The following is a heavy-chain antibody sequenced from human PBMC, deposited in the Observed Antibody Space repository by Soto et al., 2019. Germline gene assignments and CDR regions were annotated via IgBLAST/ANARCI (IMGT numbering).Heavy chain of an antibody. CDR1: GGSISSGGYY. V-gene: IGHV4-31*03. CDR3: ARVRERGSGSYYNHAVVDAFDI. CDR2: IYYSGST. J-gene: IGHJ3*02. D-gene: IGHD3-10*01. Sequence: SETLSLTCTVSGGSISSGGYYWSWIRQHPGKGLEWIGYIYYSGSTYYNPSLKSRVTISVDTSKNQFSLKLSSVTAADTAVYYWARVRERGSGSYYNHAVVDAFDIWGQGTMVTVSS.